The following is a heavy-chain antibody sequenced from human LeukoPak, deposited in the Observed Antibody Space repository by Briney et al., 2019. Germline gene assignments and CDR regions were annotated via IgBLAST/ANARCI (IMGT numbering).Heavy chain of an antibody. Sequence: PGGSLRLSCAASGFTFSSYGMHWVRQAPGKGLEWVAFIRYDGSNKYYADSVKGRFTISRDNSKNTLYLQMNSLRAEDTAVYYCAKDGTPVLLWFGELGPFDYWGRGTLVTVSS. CDR3: AKDGTPVLLWFGELGPFDY. J-gene: IGHJ4*02. CDR1: GFTFSSYG. V-gene: IGHV3-30*02. D-gene: IGHD3-10*01. CDR2: IRYDGSNK.